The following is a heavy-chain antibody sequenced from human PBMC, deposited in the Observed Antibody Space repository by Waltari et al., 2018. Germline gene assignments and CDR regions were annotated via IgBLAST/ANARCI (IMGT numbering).Heavy chain of an antibody. D-gene: IGHD4-17*01. CDR1: GYSISSGYY. CDR2: IYHSGST. J-gene: IGHJ3*02. CDR3: ARLPGDYVISAFDI. V-gene: IGHV4-38-2*01. Sequence: QVQLQESGPGLVKPSETLSLTCAVSGYSISSGYYWGWLRQPPGKGLEWIGSIYHSGSTYYNPSLKSRVTISVDTSKNQFSLKLSSVTAADTAVYYCARLPGDYVISAFDIWGQGTMVTVSS.